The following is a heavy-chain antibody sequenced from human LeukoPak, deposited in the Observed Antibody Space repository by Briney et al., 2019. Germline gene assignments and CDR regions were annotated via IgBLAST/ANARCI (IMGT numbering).Heavy chain of an antibody. CDR3: ANVYYYDSSGNYFDY. D-gene: IGHD3-22*01. V-gene: IGHV3-21*01. J-gene: IGHJ4*02. CDR2: ISSSSSYI. CDR1: GFTFSSYS. Sequence: GGSLRLSCAASGFTFSSYSMNWVRQAPGKGLEWVSSISSSSSYIYYADSVKGRFTISRDNAKNSLYLQMNSLRAEDTAVYYCANVYYYDSSGNYFDYWGQGTLVTVSS.